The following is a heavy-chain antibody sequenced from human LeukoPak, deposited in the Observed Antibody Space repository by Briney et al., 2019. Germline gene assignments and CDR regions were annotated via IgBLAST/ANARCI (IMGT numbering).Heavy chain of an antibody. CDR2: IKPGGIT. D-gene: IGHD3-10*01. V-gene: IGHV4-34*01. CDR3: VRGFSGVVGDY. J-gene: IGHJ4*02. CDR1: GGSFSDYF. Sequence: PSETLSLTCTVYGGSFSDYFWSWIRQPPGKGLEWIGEIKPGGITNYNPSLKSRVTISVDTSKNQLSLKLSSATAADTAVYSCVRGFSGVVGDYWGQGTLVPVSS.